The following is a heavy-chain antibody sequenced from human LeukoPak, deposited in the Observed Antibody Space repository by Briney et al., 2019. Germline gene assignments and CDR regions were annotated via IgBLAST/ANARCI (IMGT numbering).Heavy chain of an antibody. D-gene: IGHD6-19*01. Sequence: PGGSLRLSCAASGFTFSSYAMSWVRQAPGKGLEWVSAISGSGGSTYYANSVKGRFTISRDNSKNTLYLQMNSLRAEDTAVYYCAKVYRSGWYYFDYWGQGTLVTVSS. CDR1: GFTFSSYA. J-gene: IGHJ4*02. CDR2: ISGSGGST. CDR3: AKVYRSGWYYFDY. V-gene: IGHV3-23*01.